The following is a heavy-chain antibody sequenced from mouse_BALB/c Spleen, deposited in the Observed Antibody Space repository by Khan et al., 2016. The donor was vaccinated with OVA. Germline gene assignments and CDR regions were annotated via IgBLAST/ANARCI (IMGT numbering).Heavy chain of an antibody. CDR2: IWGDWST. CDR3: AKLYYGGVSNWYFDV. J-gene: IGHJ1*01. CDR1: GFSLATFG. D-gene: IGHD1-1*02. Sequence: QVQLKQSGPGLVAPSQSLSITCTVSGFSLATFGVSWVRQPPGKGLEWLGIIWGDWSTNYHSALISRLSISKDYSKSQVFLKLNSLQTDDTATYYCAKLYYGGVSNWYFDVWGAGTTVTVSS. V-gene: IGHV2-3*01.